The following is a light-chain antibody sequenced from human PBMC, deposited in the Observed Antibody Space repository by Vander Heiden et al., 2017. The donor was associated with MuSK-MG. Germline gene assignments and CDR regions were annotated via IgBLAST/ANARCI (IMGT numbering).Light chain of an antibody. CDR3: QQANSFPWT. CDR1: QGISSW. J-gene: IGKJ1*01. V-gene: IGKV1-12*01. Sequence: DIERTHSASYVSASVVDRVTITRRAGQGISSWLAWYQQKPGKAPKLLIYAASRSQSRVPSRFSGSGSGTDFTLSISSLQPEDLATYYCQQANSFPWTFGQGAKVEIK. CDR2: AAS.